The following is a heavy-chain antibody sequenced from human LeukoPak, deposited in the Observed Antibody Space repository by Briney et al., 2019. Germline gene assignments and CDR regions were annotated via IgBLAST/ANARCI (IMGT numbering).Heavy chain of an antibody. CDR2: INPNSGGT. CDR3: ARAIVVVVAAGFDP. CDR1: GYTFTGYY. V-gene: IGHV1-2*02. J-gene: IGHJ5*02. Sequence: ASVKVSCKASGYTFTGYYMHWVRQAPGKGLEWMGWINPNSGGTNYAQKFQGRVTMTRDTSISTAYMELSRLRSDDTAVYYCARAIVVVVAAGFDPWGQGTLVTVSS. D-gene: IGHD2-15*01.